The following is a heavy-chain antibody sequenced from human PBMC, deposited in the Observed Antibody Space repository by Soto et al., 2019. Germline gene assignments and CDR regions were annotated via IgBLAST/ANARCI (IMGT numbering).Heavy chain of an antibody. Sequence: GGSLRLSCAASGFTFSSYSMNWVRQAPGKGLEWVSYISSSSSTIYYADSVKGRFTISRDNAKNSLYLQMNSLRAEDTAVYYCAKMDYDFWSGSAHWGQGTLVTVSS. CDR3: AKMDYDFWSGSAH. CDR1: GFTFSSYS. D-gene: IGHD3-3*01. V-gene: IGHV3-48*01. J-gene: IGHJ4*02. CDR2: ISSSSSTI.